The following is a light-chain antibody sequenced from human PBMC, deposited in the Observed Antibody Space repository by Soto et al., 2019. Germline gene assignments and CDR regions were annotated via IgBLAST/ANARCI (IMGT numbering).Light chain of an antibody. Sequence: DIQKAPAPSTLYASVVGTVTITWRGSHRIRGWLDCPQQTTGRAPKLLIYGASTLERGGPSRLSGSGSATDFTFTISCLHSEYFANYYCQQYYSHPQAFGQGTKVDIK. V-gene: IGKV1-5*01. CDR2: GAS. J-gene: IGKJ1*01. CDR1: HRIRGW. CDR3: QQYYSHPQA.